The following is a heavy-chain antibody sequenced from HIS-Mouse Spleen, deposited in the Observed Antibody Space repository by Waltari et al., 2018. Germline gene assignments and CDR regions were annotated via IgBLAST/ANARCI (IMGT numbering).Heavy chain of an antibody. CDR2: IYYSGST. CDR3: ARVPGDYSGAFDI. Sequence: QLQLQESGPGLVKPSETLSLTCTVSGGSISSSSYYWGWIRQPPGKGLAWIGSIYYSGSTYYNPSLKSRVTISVDTSKNQFSLKLSSVTAADTAVYYCARVPGDYSGAFDIWGQGTMVTVSS. J-gene: IGHJ3*02. V-gene: IGHV4-39*07. D-gene: IGHD4-17*01. CDR1: GGSISSSSYY.